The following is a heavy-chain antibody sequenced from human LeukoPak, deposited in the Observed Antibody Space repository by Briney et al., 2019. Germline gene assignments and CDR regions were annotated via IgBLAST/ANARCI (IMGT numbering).Heavy chain of an antibody. CDR2: INPNSGGT. D-gene: IGHD3-10*01. CDR1: GNTFTGYY. Sequence: ASVKVSCKASGNTFTGYYMHWVRQAPGQGLEWMGRINPNSGGTNYAQKFQGRVTMTRDTSISTAYMELSRLRSDDTAVYYCARADEVLLWFGDLDYWGQGTLVTVSS. J-gene: IGHJ4*02. V-gene: IGHV1-2*06. CDR3: ARADEVLLWFGDLDY.